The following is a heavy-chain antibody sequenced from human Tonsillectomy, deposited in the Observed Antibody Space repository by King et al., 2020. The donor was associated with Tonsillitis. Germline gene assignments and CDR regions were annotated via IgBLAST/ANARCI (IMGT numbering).Heavy chain of an antibody. V-gene: IGHV1-69*09. CDR3: ASGRTSSGWSLNY. CDR2: IIPIVGVG. Sequence: QLVQSGAEVKKPGSSVKVSCQASGGTFSSHAISWERQAPGQGLAWMGRIIPIVGVGNYEQKFQGRVTITADKSTSTAYMELRSLRSEETAVYYCASGRTSSGWSLNYWSQGTLVTVPS. J-gene: IGHJ4*02. D-gene: IGHD6-19*01. CDR1: GGTFSSHA.